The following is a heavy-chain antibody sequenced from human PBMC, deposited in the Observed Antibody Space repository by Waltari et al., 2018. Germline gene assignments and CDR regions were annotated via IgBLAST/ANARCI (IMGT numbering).Heavy chain of an antibody. Sequence: EVQLEESGGGLVQPGGSLRLSCAASGFIFSLYWMHWVRQAPGKGLVWVSRINSDGSTISYADSVKGRFTISRDNAKNTLYLQMNSLSAEDTAVYYCASAYYDILDWGQGTLVTVSS. CDR1: GFIFSLYW. J-gene: IGHJ4*02. D-gene: IGHD3-9*01. CDR3: ASAYYDILD. V-gene: IGHV3-74*01. CDR2: INSDGSTI.